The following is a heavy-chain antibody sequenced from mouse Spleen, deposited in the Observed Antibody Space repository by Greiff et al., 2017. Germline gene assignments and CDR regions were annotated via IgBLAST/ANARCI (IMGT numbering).Heavy chain of an antibody. CDR3: ARQGSNWAWFAY. J-gene: IGHJ3*01. V-gene: IGHV5-15*01. Sequence: DVKLVESGGGLVKPGGSLKLSCAASGFTFSDYGMAWVRQAPGKGPEWVAFISNLAYSIYYADTVTGRFTISRENAKNTLYLEMSSLRSEDTAMYYCARQGSNWAWFAYWGQGTLVTVSA. D-gene: IGHD4-1*01. CDR2: ISNLAYSI. CDR1: GFTFSDYG.